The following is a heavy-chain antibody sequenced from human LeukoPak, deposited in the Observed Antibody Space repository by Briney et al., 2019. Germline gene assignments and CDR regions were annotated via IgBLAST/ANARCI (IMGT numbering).Heavy chain of an antibody. Sequence: ASVKVSCKASGYTFTGYYMHWVRQAPGQGLEWMGWINPNSGGTNCAQKFQGWVTMIRDTSISTAYMELSRLRSDDTAVYYCARGPATIWYFDYWGQGTLVTVSS. V-gene: IGHV1-2*04. CDR3: ARGPATIWYFDY. J-gene: IGHJ4*02. CDR2: INPNSGGT. CDR1: GYTFTGYY. D-gene: IGHD5-12*01.